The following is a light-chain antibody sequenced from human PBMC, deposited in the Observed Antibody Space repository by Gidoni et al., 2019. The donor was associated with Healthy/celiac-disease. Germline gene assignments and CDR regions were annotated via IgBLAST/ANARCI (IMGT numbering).Light chain of an antibody. CDR1: QSISSY. V-gene: IGKV1-39*01. CDR2: AAS. Sequence: DIQITKSPSSLSASVGDRVTLTCRASQSISSYLNWYQQKPGKAPKLLIYAASSLQSGVPSRFRGSGSGTDFTLTISSLQPEDFATYYCQQSYSTPLTFXGXTKVEIK. CDR3: QQSYSTPLT. J-gene: IGKJ4*01.